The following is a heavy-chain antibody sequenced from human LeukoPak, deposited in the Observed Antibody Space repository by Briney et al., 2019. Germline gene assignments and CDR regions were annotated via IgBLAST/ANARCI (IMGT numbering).Heavy chain of an antibody. Sequence: TLESLCLSCALSVGSLCSSMLWTGVGPPPGKGLEWSGVIYHSGSTNYNPSLKSRVTIQVDKSKNQSSLTLSSLTAADTAVYYCARAEVEYGGKSPFGYWGQGTLVTVSS. CDR2: IYHSGST. CDR1: VGSLCSSML. CDR3: ARAEVEYGGKSPFGY. D-gene: IGHD4-23*01. J-gene: IGHJ4*02. V-gene: IGHV4-4*02.